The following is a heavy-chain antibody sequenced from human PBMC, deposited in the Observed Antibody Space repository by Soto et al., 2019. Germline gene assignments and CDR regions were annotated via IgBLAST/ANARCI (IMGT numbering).Heavy chain of an antibody. CDR2: INPNSGGT. V-gene: IGHV1-2*04. CDR3: ARGSGSARPRDYYVMDV. D-gene: IGHD6-6*01. J-gene: IGHJ6*02. CDR1: GYTFTGYY. Sequence: ASVKVSCKASGYTFTGYYMHWVRQAPGQGLEWMGWINPNSGGTNYAQKFQGWVTMTRDTSISTAYMELSRLRSDDTAVYYCARGSGSARPRDYYVMDVWGQGTTVTVSS.